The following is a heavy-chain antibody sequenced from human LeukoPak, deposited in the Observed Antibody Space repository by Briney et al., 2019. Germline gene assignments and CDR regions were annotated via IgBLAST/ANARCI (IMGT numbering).Heavy chain of an antibody. D-gene: IGHD3-22*01. CDR3: ASHYYDSSGYYQNFDY. CDR2: IYYSGST. Sequence: SETLSLTCTVSGGSISSSSYYWGWIRQPPGKGLEWIGGIYYSGSTYYNPSLKSRVTISVDTSKNQFSLKLSSVTAADTAVYYCASHYYDSSGYYQNFDYWGQGTLVTVSS. V-gene: IGHV4-39*07. J-gene: IGHJ4*02. CDR1: GGSISSSSYY.